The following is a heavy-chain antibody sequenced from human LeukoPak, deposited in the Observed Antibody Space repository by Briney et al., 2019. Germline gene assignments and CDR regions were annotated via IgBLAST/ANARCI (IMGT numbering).Heavy chain of an antibody. CDR3: ATAPTEDGDGSSPGY. V-gene: IGHV3-11*04. Sequence: PGGSLRLSCAASRFTFRDHFMSWIRQPPGKGLEYVSYISSSGSDTYYSDSVKGRFPVYRDNAKTSLFLQMNSLRAEDTAVYYCATAPTEDGDGSSPGYWGQGSLVTVYS. J-gene: IGHJ4*02. CDR2: ISSSGSDT. D-gene: IGHD4-17*01. CDR1: RFTFRDHF.